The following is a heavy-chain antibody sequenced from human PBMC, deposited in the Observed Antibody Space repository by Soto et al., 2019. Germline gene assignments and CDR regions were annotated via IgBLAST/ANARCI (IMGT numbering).Heavy chain of an antibody. D-gene: IGHD4-17*01. V-gene: IGHV4-59*01. CDR2: IYYSGST. CDR1: GGSISSYY. J-gene: IGHJ6*03. Sequence: PSLTLPLTCTVSGGSISSYYCSCIRQHPGKGLEWIGYIYYSGSTNYNPSLKSRVSISVDTSKNQFSPKLGSVTAADTAVYYCARVFFNTDTPYYYSYMDVWGKGSTVTVS. CDR3: ARVFFNTDTPYYYSYMDV.